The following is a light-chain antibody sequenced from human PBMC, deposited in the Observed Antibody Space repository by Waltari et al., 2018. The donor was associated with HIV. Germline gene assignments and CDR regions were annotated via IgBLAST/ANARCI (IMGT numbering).Light chain of an antibody. CDR2: GAS. J-gene: IGKJ2*01. V-gene: IGKV3-15*01. CDR1: QSVYVN. CDR3: QQYISWPT. Sequence: IVMTQSPTTLSVSPGERATLSCRASQSVYVNPAWYQQKHGQPPRLLIYGASTRATDIPARFSGSGSGTEFTLTISSLQSEDFALYYCQQYISWPTFGQGTKLEIK.